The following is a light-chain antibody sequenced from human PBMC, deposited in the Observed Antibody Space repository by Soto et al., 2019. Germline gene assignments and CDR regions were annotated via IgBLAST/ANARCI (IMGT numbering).Light chain of an antibody. CDR2: GAS. J-gene: IGKJ5*01. CDR3: QHANSFPVT. V-gene: IGKV1-12*01. Sequence: DIQMTQSPSLVSASVGDRVTITCRASQAVSTWLAWYQQKPGKARKLLIYGASNLQSGVPSRFSPSGSGTQFTLTISSLQPEDFATYSCQHANSFPVTFGQGTRLEIK. CDR1: QAVSTW.